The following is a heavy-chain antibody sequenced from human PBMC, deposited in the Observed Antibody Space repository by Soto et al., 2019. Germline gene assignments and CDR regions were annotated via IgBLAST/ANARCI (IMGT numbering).Heavy chain of an antibody. J-gene: IGHJ6*02. V-gene: IGHV1-69*01. D-gene: IGHD4-17*01. CDR2: IIPSFGTA. CDR3: ASPYGDVFPLYYYGMDV. Sequence: QVQLVQSGAEVKKPGSSVKVSCKASGGTFSSYAISWVRQAPGQGLEWMGGIIPSFGTANYAQKFQGRVTITADESTSTAYMELSSLRSEDTAEYYCASPYGDVFPLYYYGMDVWGQGTTVTVSS. CDR1: GGTFSSYA.